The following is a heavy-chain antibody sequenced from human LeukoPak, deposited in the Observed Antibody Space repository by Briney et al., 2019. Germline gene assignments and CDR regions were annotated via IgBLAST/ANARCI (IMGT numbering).Heavy chain of an antibody. V-gene: IGHV3-48*03. CDR1: GFTFSSYE. Sequence: QPGGSLRLSCAASGFTFSSYEMNWVRQGPGKGLEWLSHISTSGSTEYYANSVKGRFTISRDNAKNSLYLQMNSLRVEDTAVYYCARGSGSYDYWGQGTLVTVSS. J-gene: IGHJ4*02. CDR2: ISTSGSTE. D-gene: IGHD1-26*01. CDR3: ARGSGSYDY.